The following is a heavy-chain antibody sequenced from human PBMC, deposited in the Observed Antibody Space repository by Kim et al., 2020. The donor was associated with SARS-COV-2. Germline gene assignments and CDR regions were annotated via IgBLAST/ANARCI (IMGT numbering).Heavy chain of an antibody. V-gene: IGHV1-18*01. D-gene: IGHD3-3*01. J-gene: IGHJ6*02. Sequence: ASVQVSCKASGYTFTSYGISWVRQAPGQGLEWMGWISAYNGNTNYAQKLQGRVTMTTDTSTSTAYMELRSLRSDDTAVYYCARVTLRFLEWLSMDVWGQGTTVTVSS. CDR3: ARVTLRFLEWLSMDV. CDR1: GYTFTSYG. CDR2: ISAYNGNT.